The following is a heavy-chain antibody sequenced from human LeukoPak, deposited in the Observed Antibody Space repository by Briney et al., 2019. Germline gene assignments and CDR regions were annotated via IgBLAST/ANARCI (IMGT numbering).Heavy chain of an antibody. CDR2: ISYDGSTK. J-gene: IGHJ4*02. CDR1: GFTFSNYA. V-gene: IGHV3-30-3*01. D-gene: IGHD3-22*01. CDR3: ARGPITTRSHFDC. Sequence: GGSLRLSCADSGFTFSNYAMHWVRQTPGKGLEWVAVISYDGSTKYYADSVKGRFIISRDNSKNTLYLQMNTLRSEDTAVYYCARGPITTRSHFDCWGQGTLVTVSS.